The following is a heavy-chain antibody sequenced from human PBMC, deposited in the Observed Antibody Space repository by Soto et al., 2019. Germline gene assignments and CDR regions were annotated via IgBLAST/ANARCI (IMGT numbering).Heavy chain of an antibody. CDR1: GGTFSSYA. V-gene: IGHV1-69*01. CDR2: IIPIFGTA. CDR3: ARDLEVVTWIQCIRGYYYYYGMDV. D-gene: IGHD5-18*01. Sequence: QVQLVQSGAEVKKPGSSVKVSCKASGGTFSSYAISWVRQAPGQGLEWMGGIIPIFGTANYAQKFQGRVTITADESTSTAYMELSSLRSEDTAVYYCARDLEVVTWIQCIRGYYYYYGMDVWGQGTTVTVSS. J-gene: IGHJ6*02.